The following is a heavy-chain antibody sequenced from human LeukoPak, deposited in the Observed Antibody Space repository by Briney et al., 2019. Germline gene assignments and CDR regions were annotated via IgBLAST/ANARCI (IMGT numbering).Heavy chain of an antibody. V-gene: IGHV1-8*03. J-gene: IGHJ6*03. CDR3: ARDHNGGNSIWNYYYYYYMDV. CDR2: MNPNSGNT. D-gene: IGHD4-23*01. CDR1: GYTFTSYD. Sequence: ASVKVSCKASGYTFTSYDINWVRQATGQGLEWMGWMNPNSGNTGYAQKFQGRVTITRNTSISTAYMELSSLRSEDTAVYYCARDHNGGNSIWNYYYYYYMDVWGKGTTVTVSS.